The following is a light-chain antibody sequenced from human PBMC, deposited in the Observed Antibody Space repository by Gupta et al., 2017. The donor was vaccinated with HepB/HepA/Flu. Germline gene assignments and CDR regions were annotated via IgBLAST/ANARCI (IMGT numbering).Light chain of an antibody. CDR1: SSDVGGYNF. J-gene: IGLJ1*01. V-gene: IGLV2-14*03. CDR3: SSYSKNNIYV. Sequence: QSALTQPASVSGSPGQSITISCTGSSSDVGGYNFVSWYQQHPGKAPKLLIYDVSDRPSGVSDRFSGSRSGNTASLDISGLQAEDEADYYCSSYSKNNIYVFGTGTKVTVL. CDR2: DVS.